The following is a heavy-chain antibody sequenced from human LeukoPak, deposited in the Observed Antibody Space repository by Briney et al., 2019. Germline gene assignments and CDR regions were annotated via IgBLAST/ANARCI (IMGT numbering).Heavy chain of an antibody. V-gene: IGHV1-69*13. J-gene: IGHJ4*02. CDR3: AANSVAGRNYFDY. D-gene: IGHD6-19*01. Sequence: SVKVSCKASGGTFSSYAISWVRQAPGQGLEWMGGIIPIFGTANYAQKFQGRVTITADESTSTAYMELSSLRSEDTAVYYCAANSVAGRNYFDYWGQGALVTVSS. CDR2: IIPIFGTA. CDR1: GGTFSSYA.